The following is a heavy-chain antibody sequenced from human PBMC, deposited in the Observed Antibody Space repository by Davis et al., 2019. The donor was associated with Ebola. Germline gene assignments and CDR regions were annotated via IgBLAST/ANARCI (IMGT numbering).Heavy chain of an antibody. CDR1: GFTFSTYA. CDR2: IKSKTDGGTT. Sequence: GGSLRLSCAASGFTFSTYAMSWVRQAPGKGLEWVGRIKSKTDGGTTDCAAPVKGRFTISRDDSKNTLYLQMNSLKAEDTAVYYCTFYGDFAGYWGQGTLVTVSS. CDR3: TFYGDFAGY. D-gene: IGHD4-17*01. J-gene: IGHJ4*02. V-gene: IGHV3-15*01.